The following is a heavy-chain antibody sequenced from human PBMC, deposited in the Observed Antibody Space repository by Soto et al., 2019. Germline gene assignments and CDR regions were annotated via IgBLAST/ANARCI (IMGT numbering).Heavy chain of an antibody. Sequence: PVGSLRLSCAASGFTFSSYGMHWVRQAPGKGLEWVAVISYDGSNKYYADSVKGRFTISRDNSKNTLYLQMNSPRAEDTAVYYCANLYGDKGSDYWGQGTLVTVSS. D-gene: IGHD4-17*01. J-gene: IGHJ4*02. CDR1: GFTFSSYG. V-gene: IGHV3-30*18. CDR3: ANLYGDKGSDY. CDR2: ISYDGSNK.